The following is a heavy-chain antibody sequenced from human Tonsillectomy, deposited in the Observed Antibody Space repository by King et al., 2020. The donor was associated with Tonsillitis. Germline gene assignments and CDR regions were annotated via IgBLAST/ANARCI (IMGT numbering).Heavy chain of an antibody. Sequence: VQLVESGGVVVQPGGSLRLSCAASGFRFDDYTMHWVRQAPGKGLEWVSLISWDGGSTYYADSVKGRFTISRDNSKNSLYLQSNSLRTEDTALYYCAKDKAYGWGSWGHGAFDYWGQGTLVTVSS. V-gene: IGHV3-43*01. CDR3: AKDKAYGWGSWGHGAFDY. CDR2: ISWDGGST. J-gene: IGHJ4*02. D-gene: IGHD3-10*01. CDR1: GFRFDDYT.